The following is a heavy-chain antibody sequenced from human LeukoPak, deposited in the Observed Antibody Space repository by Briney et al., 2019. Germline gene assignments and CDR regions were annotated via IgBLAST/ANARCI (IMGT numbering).Heavy chain of an antibody. Sequence: XSVKVSCKASGYTFTSYDINWVRQATGQGLEWMGWMNPNSGNTGYAQKFQGRVTMTRNTSISTAYMELSSLRSEDTAVYYCARSDIVVVPAAFGADYWGQGTLVTVSS. J-gene: IGHJ4*02. V-gene: IGHV1-8*01. CDR2: MNPNSGNT. CDR3: ARSDIVVVPAAFGADY. D-gene: IGHD2-2*01. CDR1: GYTFTSYD.